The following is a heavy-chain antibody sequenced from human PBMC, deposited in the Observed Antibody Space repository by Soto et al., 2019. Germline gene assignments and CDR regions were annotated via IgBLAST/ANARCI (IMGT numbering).Heavy chain of an antibody. V-gene: IGHV4-4*02. CDR1: GDSMSISNG. J-gene: IGHJ4*02. Sequence: SETLSLTCTVSGDSMSISNGWNWVRQPPGKGLEWIGEAHHSGRTNYNPSLKSRVTISVDRSQNLFSLQLTSVTAADTAVYFCARSEATALDFWGQGILVTVSS. CDR3: ARSEATALDF. CDR2: AHHSGRT.